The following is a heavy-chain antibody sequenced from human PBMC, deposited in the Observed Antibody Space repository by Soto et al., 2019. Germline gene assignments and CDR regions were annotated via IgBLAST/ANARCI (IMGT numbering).Heavy chain of an antibody. CDR1: GFTFSSYG. CDR3: AKDSFPLVVVAANIFDY. V-gene: IGHV3-30*18. Sequence: GGSLRLSCAASGFTFSSYGMHWVRQAPGKGLEWVAVISYDGSNKYYADSVKGRFTISRDNSKNTLYLQMNSLRAEDTAVYYCAKDSFPLVVVAANIFDYWGQGTLVTVSS. D-gene: IGHD2-15*01. CDR2: ISYDGSNK. J-gene: IGHJ4*02.